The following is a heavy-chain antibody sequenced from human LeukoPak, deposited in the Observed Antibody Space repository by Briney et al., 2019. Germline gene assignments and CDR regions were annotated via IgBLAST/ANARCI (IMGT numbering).Heavy chain of an antibody. V-gene: IGHV4-61*02. CDR2: IYTSGST. D-gene: IGHD6-13*01. CDR1: GYSISSGYY. Sequence: SETLSLTCTVSGYSISSGYYWSWIRQPAGKGLEWIGRIYTSGSTNYNPSLKSRVTISVDTSKNQFSLKLSSVTAADTAVYYCAREAAAGRSWFDPWGQGTLVTVSS. CDR3: AREAAAGRSWFDP. J-gene: IGHJ5*02.